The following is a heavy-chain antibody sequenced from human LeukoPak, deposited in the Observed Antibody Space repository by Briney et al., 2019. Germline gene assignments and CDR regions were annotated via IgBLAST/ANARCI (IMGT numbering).Heavy chain of an antibody. CDR2: IYYRGST. V-gene: IGHV4-59*01. CDR1: GGSISSYY. Sequence: SETLSLTCTVSGGSISSYYWSWIRQPPGKGLEWIGYIYYRGSTNYNPSLKSRVTISVDTSKNQFSLKLSSVTAADTAVYYCARDLEGYGSGMNLAYWGQGTLVTVSS. CDR3: ARDLEGYGSGMNLAY. D-gene: IGHD3-10*01. J-gene: IGHJ4*02.